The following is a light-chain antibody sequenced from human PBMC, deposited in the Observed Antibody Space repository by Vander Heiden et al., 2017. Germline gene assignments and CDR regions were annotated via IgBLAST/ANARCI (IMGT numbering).Light chain of an antibody. J-gene: IGLJ3*02. CDR2: NND. CDR1: RSNIRRNT. V-gene: IGLV1-44*01. CDR3: AAWDDSLNGVV. Sequence: QSVLTQPPSASVTPGHRVIISCSGSRSNIRRNTVTRYQQRPGTAPKRLFSNNDQRPSGVPDRFSASKSGTAASLAIIGLQSEDEADYYCAAWDDSLNGVVFGGGTKLTVL.